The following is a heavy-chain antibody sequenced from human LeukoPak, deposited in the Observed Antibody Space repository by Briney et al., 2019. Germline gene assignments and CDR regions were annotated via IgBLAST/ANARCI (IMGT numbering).Heavy chain of an antibody. J-gene: IGHJ4*02. V-gene: IGHV5-51*01. CDR3: ARLHDYGSGSCGFDY. Sequence: GESLKISCQASGYSFTNYWIGWVRQMPGKGLEWMGIIYPADSDTRYNPSFQGQVTISADKSISTAYLQWSSLKASDTAMFYYARLHDYGSGSCGFDYWGQGTLVTVSS. CDR2: IYPADSDT. D-gene: IGHD3-10*01. CDR1: GYSFTNYW.